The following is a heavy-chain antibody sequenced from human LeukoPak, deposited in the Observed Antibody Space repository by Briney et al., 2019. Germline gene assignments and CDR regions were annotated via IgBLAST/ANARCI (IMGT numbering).Heavy chain of an antibody. CDR3: VRSYDSRGYFFYFDF. Sequence: PGGSLRLSCAASGFTFRSHEMNWVRQAPGKGLEWIAYISSTGYTINYAESVQGRFTISRDNVKNSLALQMNSLRAEDTAVYYCVRSYDSRGYFFYFDFWGQGTRVTIPS. CDR1: GFTFRSHE. J-gene: IGHJ4*02. CDR2: ISSTGYTI. V-gene: IGHV3-48*03. D-gene: IGHD3-22*01.